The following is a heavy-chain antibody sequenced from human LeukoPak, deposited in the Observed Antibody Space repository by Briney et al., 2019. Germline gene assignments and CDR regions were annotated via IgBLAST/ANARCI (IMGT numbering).Heavy chain of an antibody. CDR2: IIPIFGTA. CDR1: GGTFSSYA. Sequence: SVKVSCKASGGTFSSYAISWVRQAPGQGLEWMGGIIPIFGTANYAQKFQGRVTITADKSTSTAYMELSSLRSEDAAVYYCARSDEPLYYFDYWGQGTLVTVSS. D-gene: IGHD1-14*01. V-gene: IGHV1-69*06. J-gene: IGHJ4*02. CDR3: ARSDEPLYYFDY.